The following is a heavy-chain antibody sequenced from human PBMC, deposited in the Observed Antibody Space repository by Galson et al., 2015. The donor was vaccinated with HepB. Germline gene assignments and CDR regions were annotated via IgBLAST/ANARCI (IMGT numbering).Heavy chain of an antibody. D-gene: IGHD5-12*01. V-gene: IGHV3-30*18. CDR1: GFTFSSYG. J-gene: IGHJ4*02. Sequence: SLRLSCAASGFTFSSYGMHWVRQAPGKGLEWVAVISYDGSNKYYADFVKGRFTISRDNSKNTLYLQMNSLRAEDTAVYYCANTRGYSGYDRYYFDYWGQGTLVTVSS. CDR3: ANTRGYSGYDRYYFDY. CDR2: ISYDGSNK.